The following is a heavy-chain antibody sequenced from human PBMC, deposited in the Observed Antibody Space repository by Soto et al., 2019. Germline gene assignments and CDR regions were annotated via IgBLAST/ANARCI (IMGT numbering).Heavy chain of an antibody. CDR1: GFTFGDYA. D-gene: IGHD1-20*01. Sequence: GGSLRLSCTASGFTFGDYAMSWFRQAPGKGLEWVGFIRSKAYGGTTEYAASVKGRFTISRDDSKSIAYLQMNSLKTEDTAVYYCTRVSYNWNGPSHFDYWGQGTLVTVSS. V-gene: IGHV3-49*03. CDR2: IRSKAYGGTT. CDR3: TRVSYNWNGPSHFDY. J-gene: IGHJ4*02.